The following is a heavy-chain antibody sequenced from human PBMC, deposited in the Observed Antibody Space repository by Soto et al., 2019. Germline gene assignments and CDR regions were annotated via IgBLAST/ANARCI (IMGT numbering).Heavy chain of an antibody. CDR1: GGSISSGGCY. J-gene: IGHJ4*02. CDR2: IYYSGST. Sequence: PSETLSLTCTVSGGSISSGGCYWSWIRQHPGKCLECIGFIYYSGSTYYNPSLKSRVTISVDTSKNQFSLKLSSVTAADTAVYYCARSGVDGYSSSWYALYWGQGTLVTVSS. CDR3: ARSGVDGYSSSWYALY. D-gene: IGHD6-13*01. V-gene: IGHV4-31*03.